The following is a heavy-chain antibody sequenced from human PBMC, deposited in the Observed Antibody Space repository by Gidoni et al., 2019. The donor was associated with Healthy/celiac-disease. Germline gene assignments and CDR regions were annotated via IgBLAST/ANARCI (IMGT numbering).Heavy chain of an antibody. D-gene: IGHD3-10*01. CDR2: IYHSGST. V-gene: IGHV4-38-2*02. CDR1: GYSISSGYS. CDR3: ARVAPEYIYGSGSYRGGPMDV. Sequence: QVQLQESGPVLVKPSETLSLTCTVSGYSISSGYSWGWIRQPPGKGLEWIGSIYHSGSTYYNPYLKSRVTISVDTSKNQFSLKLSSVTAADTAVYYCARVAPEYIYGSGSYRGGPMDVWGQGTTVTVSS. J-gene: IGHJ6*02.